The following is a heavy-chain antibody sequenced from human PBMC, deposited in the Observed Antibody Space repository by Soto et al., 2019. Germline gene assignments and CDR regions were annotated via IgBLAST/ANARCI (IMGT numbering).Heavy chain of an antibody. CDR2: ISIIGGST. CDR1: AFTFTSYA. J-gene: IGHJ4*02. V-gene: IGHV3-23*01. D-gene: IGHD3-22*01. CDR3: AKDLAYASSGLHNY. Sequence: SLILSCPLSAFTFTSYAMSWDRPPPGKGQGWVSTISIIGGSTYEADSVKGRCTISRDKAKNTLKLQMNLRRDEAAAVYCCAKDLAYASSGLHNYRSQGTLVTVSS.